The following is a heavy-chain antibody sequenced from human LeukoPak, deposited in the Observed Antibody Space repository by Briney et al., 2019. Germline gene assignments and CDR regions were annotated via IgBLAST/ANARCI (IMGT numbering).Heavy chain of an antibody. CDR1: GFTFSTYA. CDR2: ISGSGGST. CDR3: ANKGNLRGAYCGGDCYSALDY. D-gene: IGHD2-21*01. Sequence: GGSLRLSCAASGFTFSTYAMSWVRQAPGKGLEWVSLISGSGGSTYYADSVRGRFTISRDNSKNTLYLQMNSLRGEDTAVYYCANKGNLRGAYCGGDCYSALDYWGQGTLITVSS. V-gene: IGHV3-23*01. J-gene: IGHJ4*02.